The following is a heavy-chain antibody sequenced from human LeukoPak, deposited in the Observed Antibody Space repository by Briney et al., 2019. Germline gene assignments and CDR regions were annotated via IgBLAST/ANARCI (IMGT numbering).Heavy chain of an antibody. CDR1: VGSISSSSYY. V-gene: IGHV4-39*01. Sequence: SETLSLTCTVSVGSISSSSYYWAWIRQSPGKGLEWIGSIFYSGYTYYNPSLKSRVSLSVDTSQNEFSLMLTSVATADTAVYDYARRVCWRFPAPFFDYWGQGALVTVSS. CDR2: IFYSGYT. CDR3: ARRVCWRFPAPFFDY. D-gene: IGHD3-3*01. J-gene: IGHJ4*02.